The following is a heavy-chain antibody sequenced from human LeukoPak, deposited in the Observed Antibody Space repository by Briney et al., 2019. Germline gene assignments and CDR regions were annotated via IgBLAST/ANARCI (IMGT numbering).Heavy chain of an antibody. CDR2: MNPNSGNT. D-gene: IGHD6-19*01. CDR1: GYTFTGYY. CDR3: ARGVGWSSGWSFHNIYYYYYYMDV. Sequence: GASVKVSCKASGYTFTGYYMHWVRQATGQGLEWMGWMNPNSGNTGYAQKFQGRVTMTRNTSISTAYMELSSLRSEDTAVYYCARGVGWSSGWSFHNIYYYYYYMDVWGKGTTVTISS. V-gene: IGHV1-8*02. J-gene: IGHJ6*03.